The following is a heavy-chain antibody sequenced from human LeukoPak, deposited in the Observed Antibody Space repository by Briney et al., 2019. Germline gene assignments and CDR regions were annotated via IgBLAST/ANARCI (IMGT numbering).Heavy chain of an antibody. J-gene: IGHJ4*02. Sequence: PGESLRLSCAASGFTFSGYTMNWVRQAPGQGLEWVSSINGGSTYIYYADSLKGQFTVSRDNAKSSVSLQMNSLKVEDTAIYYCVRGHDSFDYWGQGTLVTVSS. CDR3: VRGHDSFDY. CDR1: GFTFSGYT. CDR2: INGGSTYI. V-gene: IGHV3-21*01.